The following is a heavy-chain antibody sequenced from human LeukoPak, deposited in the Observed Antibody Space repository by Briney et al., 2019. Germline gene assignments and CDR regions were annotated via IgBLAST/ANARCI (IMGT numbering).Heavy chain of an antibody. CDR2: IYSGGST. CDR1: GFTVSSDY. Sequence: GGSLRLSCAASGFTVSSDYMSWVRQAPGKGLEWVSAIYSGGSTYYADSVKGRFTISRDNSKNTLYLQMNSLRAEDTAVYYCARERTSDSSGWYYFDYWGQGTLVTVSS. D-gene: IGHD6-19*01. V-gene: IGHV3-66*01. CDR3: ARERTSDSSGWYYFDY. J-gene: IGHJ4*02.